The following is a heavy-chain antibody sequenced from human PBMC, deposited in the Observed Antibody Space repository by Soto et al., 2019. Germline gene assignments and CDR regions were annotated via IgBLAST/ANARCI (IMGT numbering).Heavy chain of an antibody. CDR1: GDSISNSNYY. CDR2: IYYSGRT. V-gene: IGHV4-39*01. CDR3: ARSNSGYYKWFDP. J-gene: IGHJ5*02. Sequence: PSETLSLTCSVSGDSISNSNYYWGWIRQPPGKGLEWTGNIYYSGRTYYNPSLKSRVAISVDTSKNQFSLKLSSVTAADTALYYCARSNSGYYKWFDPWGQGTLVTVSS. D-gene: IGHD3-3*01.